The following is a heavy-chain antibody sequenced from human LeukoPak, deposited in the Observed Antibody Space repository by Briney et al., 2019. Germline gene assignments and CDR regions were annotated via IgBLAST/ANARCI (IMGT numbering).Heavy chain of an antibody. J-gene: IGHJ4*02. CDR3: AKGPLIEVAGTTWDY. V-gene: IGHV3-23*01. CDR1: GSTFSSYA. D-gene: IGHD6-19*01. Sequence: GGSLRLSCAASGSTFSSYAMSWVRQAPGKGLEWVSAISGSGDNTYFADSVKGRFTISRDNSKYTLYLQMSSLRAEDAAVYYCAKGPLIEVAGTTWDYWGQGTLVTVSS. CDR2: ISGSGDNT.